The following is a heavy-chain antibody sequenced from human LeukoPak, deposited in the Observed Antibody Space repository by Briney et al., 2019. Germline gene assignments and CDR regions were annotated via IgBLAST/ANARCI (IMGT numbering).Heavy chain of an antibody. D-gene: IGHD5-18*01. J-gene: IGHJ4*02. CDR2: IIPIFGTA. V-gene: IGHV1-69*06. CDR1: GGTFSSYA. CDR3: ATDQGTAMVTGFYY. Sequence: ASVKVSCKASGGTFSSYAISWVRQAPGQGLEWMGGIIPIFGTANYAQKFQGRVTITADKSTSTAYMELSSLRSEDTAVYYCATDQGTAMVTGFYYWGQGTLVTVSS.